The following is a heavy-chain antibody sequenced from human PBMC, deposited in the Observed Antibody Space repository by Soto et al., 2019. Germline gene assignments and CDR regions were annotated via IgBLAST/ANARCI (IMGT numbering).Heavy chain of an antibody. CDR3: TTGGRDYYDSSGYSPFYYYYYYGMDV. Sequence: PVGSLSLSCAGSGFTLSDHYIDWVRQDPGKGLEWVGRSRDKAQGYSTAYAASVKGRFTTSRDESKNSVYLQMNSLKTEDTAVYYCTTGGRDYYDSSGYSPFYYYYYYGMDVWGQGTTVTVSS. J-gene: IGHJ6*02. CDR1: GFTLSDHY. V-gene: IGHV3-72*01. CDR2: SRDKAQGYST. D-gene: IGHD3-22*01.